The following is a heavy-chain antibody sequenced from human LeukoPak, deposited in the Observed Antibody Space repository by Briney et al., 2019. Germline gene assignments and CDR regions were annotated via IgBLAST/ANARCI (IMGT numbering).Heavy chain of an antibody. Sequence: GGSLRLSCAASGFTFSSYSMNWVRQAPGEGLEWVSSISSSSSYIYYADSVKGRFTISRDNAKNSLYLQMNSLRAEDTAVYYCARAEAGGTLYYFDYWGQGTLVTVSS. CDR2: ISSSSSYI. CDR3: ARAEAGGTLYYFDY. V-gene: IGHV3-21*01. D-gene: IGHD1-26*01. J-gene: IGHJ4*02. CDR1: GFTFSSYS.